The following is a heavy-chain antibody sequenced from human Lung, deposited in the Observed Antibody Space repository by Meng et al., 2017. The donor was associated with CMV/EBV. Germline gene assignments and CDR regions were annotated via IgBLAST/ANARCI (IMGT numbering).Heavy chain of an antibody. J-gene: IGHJ4*02. Sequence: GGSLRLXXAASGFTFSSYWMSWVRQAPGKGLEWVANIKQDGSEKYYVDSVKGRFTISRDNAKNSLYLQMNSLRAEDKAVYYCARISDMTGTTYYFDYWGQGTLVXVSS. V-gene: IGHV3-7*01. CDR1: GFTFSSYW. CDR3: ARISDMTGTTYYFDY. D-gene: IGHD1-20*01. CDR2: IKQDGSEK.